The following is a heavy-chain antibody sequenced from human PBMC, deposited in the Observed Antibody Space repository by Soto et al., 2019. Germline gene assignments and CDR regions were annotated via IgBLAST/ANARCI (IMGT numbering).Heavy chain of an antibody. Sequence: QVQLVQSGAEVKKPGSSVKVSCKASGGTFSSYAISWVRQAPGQGLEWMGGIIPIFGSADYAQKIEGRVTITADESTSTAYMELSSLRSEDTAVDYCARNRRSPYYEIPPYCDNGMDVWGQGTKVTVSS. V-gene: IGHV1-69*01. D-gene: IGHD3-9*01. CDR3: ARNRRSPYYEIPPYCDNGMDV. J-gene: IGHJ6*02. CDR1: GGTFSSYA. CDR2: IIPIFGSA.